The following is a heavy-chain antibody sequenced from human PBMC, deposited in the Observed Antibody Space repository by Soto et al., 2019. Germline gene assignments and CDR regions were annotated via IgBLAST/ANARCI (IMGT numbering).Heavy chain of an antibody. Sequence: PGESLKISCKGSGYNFTTFWIGWVRQMPGKGLEWMGIIYPGDSETKYSPDFEGQVTISADRSTNTAYLQWRSLRASDTAMYYCARLGFPGAIYFDSWGLGTLVTVPQ. CDR2: IYPGDSET. CDR1: GYNFTTFW. V-gene: IGHV5-51*01. J-gene: IGHJ4*02. CDR3: ARLGFPGAIYFDS.